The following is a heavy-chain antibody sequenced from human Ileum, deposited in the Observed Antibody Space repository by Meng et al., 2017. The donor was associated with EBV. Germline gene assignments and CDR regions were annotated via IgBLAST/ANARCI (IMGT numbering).Heavy chain of an antibody. CDR3: ARSSPIVRGLDY. J-gene: IGHJ4*02. CDR2: VYHDGAT. Sequence: VRQPLLDPRLVSLYATQSLTGLCVCVTVSGLYRCSVGRQPSGNGLVWIGEVYHDGATNYHPSVKSRVTISLEKSKNEVNLHLNSLTAADTAVYFCARSSPIVRGLDYWGQGTLVTVSS. V-gene: IGHV4-4*02. D-gene: IGHD3-10*01. CDR1: CVTVSGLYR.